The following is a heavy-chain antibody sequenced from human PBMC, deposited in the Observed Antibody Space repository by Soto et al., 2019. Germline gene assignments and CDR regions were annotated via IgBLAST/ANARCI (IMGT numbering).Heavy chain of an antibody. CDR1: GFTFSSYA. J-gene: IGHJ4*02. V-gene: IGHV3-23*01. D-gene: IGHD3-22*01. CDR3: AKTSRYYYDSSGYPRSHFDY. CDR2: ISSSGGST. Sequence: PGGSLRLSCAASGFTFSSYAMSWVRQAPGKGLEWASAISSSGGSTYYADSVKGRFTISRDNSKNTLYLQMNSLRAEDTAVYYCAKTSRYYYDSSGYPRSHFDYWGQGTLVTVSS.